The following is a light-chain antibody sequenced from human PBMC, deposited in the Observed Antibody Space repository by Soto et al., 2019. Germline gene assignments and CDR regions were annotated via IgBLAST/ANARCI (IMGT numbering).Light chain of an antibody. Sequence: QSALTQPASVSWSPGQSITISCTGTSSDVGGYNYVSWYQQHPGKAPKLMIYEVSNRPSGVSNRFSGSKSGNTASLTISGLQDEDEADYYCSSYTSRSTLYVFGTGTKLTVL. CDR3: SSYTSRSTLYV. CDR2: EVS. V-gene: IGLV2-14*01. CDR1: SSDVGGYNY. J-gene: IGLJ1*01.